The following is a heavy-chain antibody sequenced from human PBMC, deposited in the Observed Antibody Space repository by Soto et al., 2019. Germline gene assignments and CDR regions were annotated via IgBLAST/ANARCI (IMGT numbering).Heavy chain of an antibody. CDR3: ARDRVVTEGYCYYYGMDV. CDR2: IYYSGST. J-gene: IGHJ6*02. V-gene: IGHV4-61*01. CDR1: GGSLSSGSYY. Sequence: SETLSLTCTVSGGSLSSGSYYWSWIRQPPGKGLEWIGYIYYSGSTNYNPSLKSRVTISVDTSKNQFSLKLSSVTAADTAVYYCARDRVVTEGYCYYYGMDVWGQGTTVTVSS. D-gene: IGHD3-3*01.